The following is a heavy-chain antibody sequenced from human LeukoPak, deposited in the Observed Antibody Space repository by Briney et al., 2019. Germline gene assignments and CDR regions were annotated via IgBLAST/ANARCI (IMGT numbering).Heavy chain of an antibody. D-gene: IGHD2-2*01. CDR1: GYTFISYY. CDR2: INPNSGGT. J-gene: IGHJ4*02. CDR3: ARDRNSCPDY. V-gene: IGHV1-2*02. Sequence: ASVKVSCKASGYTFISYYIHWVRQAPGQGLEWMGWINPNSGGTNYAQKFQGRVTMTRDTSISTAYMELSRLRSDDTAVYYCARDRNSCPDYWGQGTLVTVSS.